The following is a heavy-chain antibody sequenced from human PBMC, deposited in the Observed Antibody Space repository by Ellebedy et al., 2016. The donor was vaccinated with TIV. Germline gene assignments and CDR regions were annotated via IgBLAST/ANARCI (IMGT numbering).Heavy chain of an antibody. CDR2: ISGGGDIT. D-gene: IGHD3-16*01. CDR1: GFSFSWFA. V-gene: IGHV3-23*01. J-gene: IGHJ4*02. Sequence: GESLKISCAASGFSFSWFAMHWVRQAPGKGLEWLSVISGGGDITYHVDSVKGRFTITRDNSKNTLFLQMDRLRVEDTAVYYCAKGSSSGFNYDRVGFDNWGQGTLVTVSS. CDR3: AKGSSSGFNYDRVGFDN.